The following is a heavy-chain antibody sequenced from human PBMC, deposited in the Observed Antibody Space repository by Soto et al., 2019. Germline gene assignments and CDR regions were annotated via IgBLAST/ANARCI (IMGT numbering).Heavy chain of an antibody. Sequence: QVQLVQSGAEVKKPGSSVKVSCKASGGTFSSYAISWVRQAPGQGLEWMGGIIPIFGTANYAQKFQGRVTITADESTSTAYMELSSLRSEDTAVYYCARVRCGGDCYSVWYYYYGMDVWGQGTTVTVSS. V-gene: IGHV1-69*01. CDR3: ARVRCGGDCYSVWYYYYGMDV. CDR2: IIPIFGTA. D-gene: IGHD2-21*02. J-gene: IGHJ6*02. CDR1: GGTFSSYA.